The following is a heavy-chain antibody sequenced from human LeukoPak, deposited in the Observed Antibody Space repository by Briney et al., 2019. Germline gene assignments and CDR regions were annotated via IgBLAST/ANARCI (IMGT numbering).Heavy chain of an antibody. Sequence: GGSLRLSCAASGFTVSSNYMTWVRQAPGKGLEWVANIKQGGGEKYYVDSVKGRFTISRDNAKNSLYLQMNSLRAEDTAVYYCASQLPYFDYWGQGTLVTVSS. D-gene: IGHD2-21*01. J-gene: IGHJ4*02. V-gene: IGHV3-7*05. CDR2: IKQGGGEK. CDR1: GFTVSSNY. CDR3: ASQLPYFDY.